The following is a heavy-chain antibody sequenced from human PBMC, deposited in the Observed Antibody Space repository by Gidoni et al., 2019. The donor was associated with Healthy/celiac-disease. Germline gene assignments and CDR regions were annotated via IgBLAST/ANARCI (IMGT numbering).Heavy chain of an antibody. V-gene: IGHV5-51*01. CDR1: GYSFTSSW. J-gene: IGHJ4*02. CDR2: IYPGDSDT. CDR3: ARQGVRGLWFGELLLDY. D-gene: IGHD3-10*01. Sequence: EVQLVQSGAEVKKPGESLKISCKGSGYSFTSSWTGWVRQMPGNGLEWMGIIYPGDSDTRYSPSFQGQVTISADKSISAAYLQWSSLKASDTAMYYCARQGVRGLWFGELLLDYWGQGTLVTVSS.